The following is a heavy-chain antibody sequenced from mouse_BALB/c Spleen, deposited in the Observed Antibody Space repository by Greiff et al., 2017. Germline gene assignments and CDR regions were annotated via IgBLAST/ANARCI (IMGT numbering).Heavy chain of an antibody. J-gene: IGHJ2*01. V-gene: IGHV1S81*02. CDR2: INPSNGGT. D-gene: IGHD1-1*01. CDR3: TRSRYYGSFFFDY. Sequence: QVQLQQSGAELVKPGASVKLSCKASGYTFTSYYMYWVKQRPGQGLEWIGEINPSNGGTNFNEKFKSKATLTVDKSSSTAYMQLSSLTSEDSAVYYCTRSRYYGSFFFDYWGQGTTLTVSS. CDR1: GYTFTSYY.